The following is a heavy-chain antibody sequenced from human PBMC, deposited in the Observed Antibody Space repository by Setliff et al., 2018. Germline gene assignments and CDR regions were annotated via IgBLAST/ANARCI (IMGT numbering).Heavy chain of an antibody. CDR2: IYPGDSDA. D-gene: IGHD5-12*01. J-gene: IGHJ4*02. CDR1: GYTFTSYW. Sequence: GASLKISCKVSGYTFTSYWIGWVRQMPGKGLEWMGIIYPGDSDARYSPSFRGQVTISVDKSISTAYLQWRSLKASDIAMYYCARVGYNSFFDYWGQGTLVTVSS. V-gene: IGHV5-51*01. CDR3: ARVGYNSFFDY.